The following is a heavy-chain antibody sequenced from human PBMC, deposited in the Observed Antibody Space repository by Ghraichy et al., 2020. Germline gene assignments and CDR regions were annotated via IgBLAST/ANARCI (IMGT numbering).Heavy chain of an antibody. J-gene: IGHJ4*02. Sequence: GGSLRLSCAASGLIFSSYGMHWVRQAPGKGLEWVAVISYDGSNSYYADSVKGRFTISRDNSRTTLYLQMNSLRAEDTAVYYCAKDQGFSSSWYETFDYWGQGTLVTVSS. CDR1: GLIFSSYG. CDR2: ISYDGSNS. D-gene: IGHD6-13*01. CDR3: AKDQGFSSSWYETFDY. V-gene: IGHV3-30*18.